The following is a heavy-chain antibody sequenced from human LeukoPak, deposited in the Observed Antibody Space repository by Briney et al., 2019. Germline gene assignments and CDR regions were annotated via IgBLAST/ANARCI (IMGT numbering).Heavy chain of an antibody. CDR1: GYTFTGYY. D-gene: IGHD3-10*01. V-gene: IGHV1-2*02. J-gene: IGHJ5*02. CDR2: INPNSGGT. CDR3: ARGPMVRGVLRVSWFDP. Sequence: GASVKVSCKASGYTFTGYYMHWVRQAPGQGLEWMGWINPNSGGTNYAQKFQGRVTMTRDTSISTAYMELSRLRSDDTAVYYCARGPMVRGVLRVSWFDPWGQGTLVTVSS.